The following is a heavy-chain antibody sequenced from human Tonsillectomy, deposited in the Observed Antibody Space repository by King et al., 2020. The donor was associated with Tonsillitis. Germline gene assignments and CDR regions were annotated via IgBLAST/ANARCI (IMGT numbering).Heavy chain of an antibody. Sequence: VQLQESGPGLVKPSETLSLTCTVSGGSISSYYWSWIRQPPGKGLEWIGYIYYSGSTNYNPSLKSRVTISVDTSKNQFSLKLSSVPAADTAVYYCARTSLMVGLLAFDLWGRGTLVTVSS. V-gene: IGHV4-59*01. CDR3: ARTSLMVGLLAFDL. D-gene: IGHD2-8*01. CDR1: GGSISSYY. CDR2: IYYSGST. J-gene: IGHJ2*01.